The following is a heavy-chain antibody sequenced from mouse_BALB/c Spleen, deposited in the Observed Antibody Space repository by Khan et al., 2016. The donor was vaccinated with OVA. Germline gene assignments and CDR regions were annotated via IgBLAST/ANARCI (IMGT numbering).Heavy chain of an antibody. CDR1: GFTFSSYS. J-gene: IGHJ3*01. Sequence: EVELVESGGDLVKPGGSLKLSCAASGFTFSSYSMSWVRQTPDKRLEWVATISSGGDYTYYPDSVTGRFTISRDNAKNTLYLQMSSLKSEDTAMCYGASHLTGSFAYWGQGTLVTVSA. V-gene: IGHV5-6*01. CDR3: ASHLTGSFAY. CDR2: ISSGGDYT. D-gene: IGHD4-1*01.